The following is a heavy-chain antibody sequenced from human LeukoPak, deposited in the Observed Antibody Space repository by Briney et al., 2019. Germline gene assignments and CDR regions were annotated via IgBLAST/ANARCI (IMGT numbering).Heavy chain of an antibody. CDR2: IYTSGST. Sequence: PSETLSLTCTVSGGSISSYYWSWIRQPAGKGLEGIGRIYTSGSTNYNPSLKSRVTMSVDTSKNQFSLKLSSVTAADTAVYYCARLGYDSRGYYSTDDYWGQGNLVTVSS. CDR1: GGSISSYY. D-gene: IGHD3-22*01. J-gene: IGHJ4*02. V-gene: IGHV4-4*07. CDR3: ARLGYDSRGYYSTDDY.